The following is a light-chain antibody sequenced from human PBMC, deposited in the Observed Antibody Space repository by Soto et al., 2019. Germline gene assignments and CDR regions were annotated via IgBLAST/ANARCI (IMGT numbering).Light chain of an antibody. CDR1: QTINNY. V-gene: IGKV1-39*01. Sequence: DIQMTQSPSSLSASVGDRVTITCRASQTINNYVNWYQQKPGTAPKVLIYAASRLQSGVPSRFSGSGFGTDFTLTITGLQPEDFAVYFCQQSFGTPRTFGQGTKVEVK. CDR3: QQSFGTPRT. J-gene: IGKJ1*01. CDR2: AAS.